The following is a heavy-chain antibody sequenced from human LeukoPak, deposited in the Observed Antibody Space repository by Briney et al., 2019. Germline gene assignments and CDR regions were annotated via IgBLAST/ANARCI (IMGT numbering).Heavy chain of an antibody. D-gene: IGHD5-12*01. J-gene: IGHJ4*02. CDR3: ARGRWLRPVGY. V-gene: IGHV4-34*01. Sequence: PSETLSLTCAVYGGSFSGYYSSWIRQPPGKGLEWIGEINHSGSTNYNPSLKSRVTISVDTSKNQFSLKLSSVTAADTAVYYCARGRWLRPVGYWGQGTLVTVSS. CDR2: INHSGST. CDR1: GGSFSGYY.